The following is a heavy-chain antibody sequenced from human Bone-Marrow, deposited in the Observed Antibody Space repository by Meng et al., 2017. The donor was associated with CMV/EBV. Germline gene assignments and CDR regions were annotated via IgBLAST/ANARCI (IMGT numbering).Heavy chain of an antibody. Sequence: ASVKVSCKASGYTFTSYGISWVRQAPGQGLEWMGWISAYNGNTNYAQKLQGRVTMTTDTSTSTVYMELRSLRSEDTAVYYCARVRGTAMVFYYWGQGTLVTVSS. CDR2: ISAYNGNT. V-gene: IGHV1-18*01. D-gene: IGHD5-18*01. J-gene: IGHJ4*02. CDR1: GYTFTSYG. CDR3: ARVRGTAMVFYY.